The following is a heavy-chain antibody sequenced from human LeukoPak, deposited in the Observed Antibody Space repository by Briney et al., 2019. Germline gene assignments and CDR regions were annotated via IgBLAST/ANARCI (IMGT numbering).Heavy chain of an antibody. Sequence: GGSLRLSCAASGFTFSSSWLHWVRQAPGKGLVWVSRINERGSSTSYADSVKGRFTISRDNAKNTLYLQMNSLRADDTAVYYCAKDRNEYSSSWYQVDYWGQGTLVTVSS. J-gene: IGHJ4*02. CDR1: GFTFSSSW. V-gene: IGHV3-74*01. CDR3: AKDRNEYSSSWYQVDY. D-gene: IGHD6-13*01. CDR2: INERGSST.